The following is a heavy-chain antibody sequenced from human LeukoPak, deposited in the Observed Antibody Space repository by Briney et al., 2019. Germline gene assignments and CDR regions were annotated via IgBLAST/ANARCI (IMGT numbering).Heavy chain of an antibody. CDR2: ISGDGVTT. J-gene: IGHJ4*02. D-gene: IGHD2-2*01. CDR1: GFTFHDYS. CDR3: AKGVSTVSFTFDY. V-gene: IGHV3-43*02. Sequence: GGSLRLSCAASGFTFHDYSMHWVRQTPGKGLEWVSVISGDGVTTHYADSVKGRFTISRDNSKDSLYLQMDSLRAEDTAVYFCAKGVSTVSFTFDYWGQGTLVTVSS.